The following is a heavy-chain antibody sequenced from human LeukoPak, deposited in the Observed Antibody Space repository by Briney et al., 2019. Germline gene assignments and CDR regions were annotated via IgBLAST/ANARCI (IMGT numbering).Heavy chain of an antibody. J-gene: IGHJ3*02. CDR1: GYTFTSYG. CDR2: ISAYNGNT. V-gene: IGHV1-18*01. Sequence: ASVKVSCKASGYTFTSYGISWVRQAPGQGLEWMGWISAYNGNTNYAQKLQGRVTMTTDTSTSTAYMELRSLRSDDTAVYYCARDSVRHYGSGSYYSPQAFDTWGQGTMVTVSS. CDR3: ARDSVRHYGSGSYYSPQAFDT. D-gene: IGHD3-10*01.